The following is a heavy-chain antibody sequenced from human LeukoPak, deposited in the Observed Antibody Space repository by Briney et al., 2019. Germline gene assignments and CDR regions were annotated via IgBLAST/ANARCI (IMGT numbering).Heavy chain of an antibody. CDR2: IWNDGTNK. CDR1: GFTFSSYG. J-gene: IGHJ6*02. Sequence: PGGSLRLSCAASGFTFSSYGMHWVRQAPGKGLEWVAVIWNDGTNKYYADSVKGRFTISRDNSKNTLYLQMNSLRPEDTAVYYCAREIAVTLADYGFDVWGQGTTVTVSS. V-gene: IGHV3-33*01. CDR3: AREIAVTLADYGFDV. D-gene: IGHD4-17*01.